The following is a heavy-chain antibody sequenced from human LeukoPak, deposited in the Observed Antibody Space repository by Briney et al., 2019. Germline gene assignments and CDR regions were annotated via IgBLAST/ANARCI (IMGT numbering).Heavy chain of an antibody. D-gene: IGHD3-22*01. V-gene: IGHV5-51*01. CDR3: ARLVPSYDSNGYFDY. J-gene: IGHJ4*02. Sequence: GESLKTSCEGSGYRFSDYWIGWVRQMPDKGLEWMGIIYIGDSDTRYSPSFQGQVTISADKSISTAYLQWSSLRASDTAMYYCARLVPSYDSNGYFDYWGQGTLVTVSS. CDR2: IYIGDSDT. CDR1: GYRFSDYW.